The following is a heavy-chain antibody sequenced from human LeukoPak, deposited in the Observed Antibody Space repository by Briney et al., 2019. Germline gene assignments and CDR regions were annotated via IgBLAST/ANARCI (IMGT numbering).Heavy chain of an antibody. V-gene: IGHV4-59*01. D-gene: IGHD3-10*01. Sequence: SETLSLTCTVSGGSISSYYWSWIRQPPGKGLEWIGYIYYSGSTNYNPSLKSRVTISVDTSKNQFSLKLSSVTAADTAVYYCARDGSGDAFDIWGQGTMVTVSS. J-gene: IGHJ3*02. CDR2: IYYSGST. CDR1: GGSISSYY. CDR3: ARDGSGDAFDI.